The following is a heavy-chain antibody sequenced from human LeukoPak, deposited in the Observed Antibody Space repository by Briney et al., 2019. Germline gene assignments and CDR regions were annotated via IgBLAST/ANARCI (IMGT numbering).Heavy chain of an antibody. CDR2: IYYSGST. V-gene: IGHV4-31*11. Sequence: SETLSLTCAVYGGSFSGYYWSWIRQHPGKGLEWIGYIYYSGSTYYNPSLKSRVTISVDTSKNQFSLKLSSVTAADTAVYYCARLYGDYEGGVDYWGQGTLVTVSS. CDR3: ARLYGDYEGGVDY. D-gene: IGHD4-17*01. CDR1: GGSFSGYY. J-gene: IGHJ4*02.